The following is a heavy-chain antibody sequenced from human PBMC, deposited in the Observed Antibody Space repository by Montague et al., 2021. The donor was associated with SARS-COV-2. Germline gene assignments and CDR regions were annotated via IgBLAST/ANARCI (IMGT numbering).Heavy chain of an antibody. Sequence: SETLSLTCSVSGGSISGYYWSWIRQPPGKGLEWIGYIYRSGNTKYNPSLKSRVSISVDTSKNQFSLRLSSVTAADTAMYYCAREYRIELWQTNWYFGLWGRGTLVTVSS. V-gene: IGHV4-59*01. CDR1: GGSISGYY. CDR2: IYRSGNT. J-gene: IGHJ2*01. D-gene: IGHD3-16*01. CDR3: AREYRIELWQTNWYFGL.